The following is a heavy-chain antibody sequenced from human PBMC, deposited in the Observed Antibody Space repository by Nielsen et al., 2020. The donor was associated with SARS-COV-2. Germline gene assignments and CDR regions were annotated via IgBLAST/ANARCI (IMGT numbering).Heavy chain of an antibody. Sequence: SGPTLVKPTPTLTLTCSFSGFSLTTSKMCVSWIRQPPGKALEWLALIDWDDETLYSTSLKTRLTISKDTSKSQVVLTMTNMDPVDTATYYCARTSATGYSDFWGQGALVTVS. CDR1: GFSLTTSKMC. CDR3: ARTSATGYSDF. V-gene: IGHV2-70*01. CDR2: IDWDDET. D-gene: IGHD5-12*01. J-gene: IGHJ4*02.